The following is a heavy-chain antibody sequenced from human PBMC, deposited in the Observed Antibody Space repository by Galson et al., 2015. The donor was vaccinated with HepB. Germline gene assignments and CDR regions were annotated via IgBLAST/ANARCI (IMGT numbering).Heavy chain of an antibody. CDR1: GFTFSGDR. D-gene: IGHD3-3*02. J-gene: IGHJ4*02. CDR2: INSDGSDT. V-gene: IGHV3-74*01. Sequence: SLRLSCAVSGFTFSGDRMHWVRQAPGKGLVWVSRINSDGSDTTYTDSVKGRFSISRDNAKNTVYLQMNSLRAEDTAVYYCAKELASDNYFEYWGQGTLVTVSS. CDR3: AKELASDNYFEY.